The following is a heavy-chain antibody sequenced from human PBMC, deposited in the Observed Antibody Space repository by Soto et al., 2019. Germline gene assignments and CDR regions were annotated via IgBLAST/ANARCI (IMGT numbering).Heavy chain of an antibody. CDR1: GYTFTSYD. CDR3: ARAGISSWYWGARWDSIGYYYYYGMDV. Sequence: QVQLVQSGAEVKKPGASVKVSCKASGYTFTSYDINWVRQATGQGLEWMGWMNPNSGNTGYAQKFQGRVTMTRNTSISTAYMELSGLRSEDTAVYYCARAGISSWYWGARWDSIGYYYYYGMDVWGQGTTVTVSS. CDR2: MNPNSGNT. D-gene: IGHD6-13*01. J-gene: IGHJ6*02. V-gene: IGHV1-8*01.